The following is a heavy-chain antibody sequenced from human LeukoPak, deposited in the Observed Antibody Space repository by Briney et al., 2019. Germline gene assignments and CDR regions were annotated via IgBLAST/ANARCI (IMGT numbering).Heavy chain of an antibody. D-gene: IGHD1-26*01. V-gene: IGHV3-48*03. CDR2: ISSSGATK. J-gene: IGHJ4*02. CDR3: ARMDNLYSGTYHSDF. CDR1: GFIFSSYE. Sequence: PGGSLRLSCVASGFIFSSYEMNWVRQAPGKGLEWVSYISSSGATKYYADSVKGRFTISRDNAKNSLYLQMNSLRAEDTAVYYCARMDNLYSGTYHSDFWGQGTLVTVSS.